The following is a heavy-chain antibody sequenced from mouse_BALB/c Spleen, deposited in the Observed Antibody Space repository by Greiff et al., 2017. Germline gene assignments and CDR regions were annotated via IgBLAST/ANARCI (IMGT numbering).Heavy chain of an antibody. CDR1: GFSLSTSGMG. D-gene: IGHD1-1*01. J-gene: IGHJ2*01. CDR3: ARKGGLSREFDY. CDR2: IYWDDDK. Sequence: QVTLKVSGPGILQPSQTLSLTCSFSGFSLSTSGMGVSWIRQPSGKGLEWLAHIYWDDDKRYNPSLKSRLTISKDTSRNQVFLKITSVDTADTATYYCARKGGLSREFDYWGQGTTLTVSS. V-gene: IGHV8-12*01.